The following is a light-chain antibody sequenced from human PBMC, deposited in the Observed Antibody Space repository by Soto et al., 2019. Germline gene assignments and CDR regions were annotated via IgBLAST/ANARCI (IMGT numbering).Light chain of an antibody. CDR2: EAS. J-gene: IGKJ4*01. CDR3: QQYNAYPLT. Sequence: DIQMTQSPSTLSASVGDRVTITCRANQSISRWLDWYQQKPGKAPNLLIYEASTLESGVPSRFSGSGSGTEFTLTISSLQPGDFATYYCQQYNAYPLTFGGGSKVEIK. V-gene: IGKV1-5*03. CDR1: QSISRW.